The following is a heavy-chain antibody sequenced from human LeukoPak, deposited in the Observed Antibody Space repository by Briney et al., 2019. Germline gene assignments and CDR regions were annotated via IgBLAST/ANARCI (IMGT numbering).Heavy chain of an antibody. CDR1: GGSISSYY. V-gene: IGHV4-59*01. CDR3: ARYTSSGLMY. J-gene: IGHJ4*02. CDR2: IYYSGST. Sequence: SEALSLTCTVSGGSISSYYWSWIRQPPGKGLEWIGYIYYSGSTNYNPSLKSRVTISVDTSKNQFSLKLSSVTATDMAVYYCARYTSSGLMYWGQGTQVTVSS. D-gene: IGHD6-25*01.